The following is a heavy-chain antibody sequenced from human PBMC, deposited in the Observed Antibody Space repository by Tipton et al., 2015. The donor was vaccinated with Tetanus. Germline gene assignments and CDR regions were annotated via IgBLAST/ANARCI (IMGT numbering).Heavy chain of an antibody. CDR3: AKVPSYCGGDCYSN. V-gene: IGHV3-23*01. CDR1: GFTFSSYA. J-gene: IGHJ4*02. Sequence: SLRLSCAASGFTFSSYAMSWVRQAPGKGLEWVSAISGSGGSTYYADSVKGRFTISRDNSKNTLYLQMNSLRVEDTAVYYCAKVPSYCGGDCYSNWGQGTLVTVSS. CDR2: ISGSGGST. D-gene: IGHD2-21*02.